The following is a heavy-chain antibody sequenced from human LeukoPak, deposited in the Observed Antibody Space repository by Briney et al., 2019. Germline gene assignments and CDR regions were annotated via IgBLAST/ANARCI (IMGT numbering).Heavy chain of an antibody. CDR2: IIPIFGTA. CDR3: SRDGYKSHAEHFQH. V-gene: IGHV1-69*06. CDR1: GGTFSSYA. J-gene: IGHJ1*01. D-gene: IGHD5-24*01. Sequence: EASVKVSCKASGGTFSSYAISWGRQAPGQGLEWMGRIIPIFGTANYAQKFQGRVTITADKSTSTAYMELSSLRSEDTAVYYCSRDGYKSHAEHFQHWGQGTLVTVSS.